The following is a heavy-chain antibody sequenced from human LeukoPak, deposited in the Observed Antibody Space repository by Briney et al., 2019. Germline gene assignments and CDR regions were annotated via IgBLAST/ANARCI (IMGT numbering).Heavy chain of an antibody. CDR3: ARHSSRSRVDY. D-gene: IGHD6-13*01. V-gene: IGHV4-59*01. CDR2: IYYSGTT. Sequence: SETLSLTCTASGGFISDSYWRWLRHPPGKGLEWIGYIYYSGTTKYNPSLKSRVTISTDTFKKQFSLRLSSVTAADTAVYYCARHSSRSRVDYWGQGTLVTVSS. CDR1: GGFISDSY. J-gene: IGHJ4*02.